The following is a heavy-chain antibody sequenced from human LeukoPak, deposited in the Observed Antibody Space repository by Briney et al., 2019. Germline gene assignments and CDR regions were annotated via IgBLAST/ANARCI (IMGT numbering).Heavy chain of an antibody. CDR2: IYHSGST. Sequence: SETLSLTCTVSGGSISSGGYYWSWIRQPPGKGLEWIGYIYHSGSTYYNPSLKSRVTISVDTSKNQFSLKMNSVTAADTAVYYCARGQWFRAFWSRGTPVTVSS. J-gene: IGHJ4*02. CDR1: GGSISSGGYY. V-gene: IGHV4-30-2*01. CDR3: ARGQWFRAF. D-gene: IGHD3-10*01.